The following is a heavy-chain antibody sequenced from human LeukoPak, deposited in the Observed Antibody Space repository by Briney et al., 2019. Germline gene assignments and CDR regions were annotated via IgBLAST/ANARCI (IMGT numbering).Heavy chain of an antibody. J-gene: IGHJ5*02. CDR1: GFTFDDYA. V-gene: IGHV3-9*01. CDR3: AKDNH. Sequence: TGGSLRLSCAASGFTFDDYAMHWVRQAPGKGLEWVSGISWNSGSIGYADSVKGRFTISRDNAKNSLYLQMNSLRAEDTALYYCAKDNHWGQGTLVTVSS. CDR2: ISWNSGSI.